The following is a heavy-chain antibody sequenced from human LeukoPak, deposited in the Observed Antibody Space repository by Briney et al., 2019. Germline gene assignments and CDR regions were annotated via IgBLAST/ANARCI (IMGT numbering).Heavy chain of an antibody. D-gene: IGHD3-10*01. V-gene: IGHV4-38-2*02. CDR2: IYHSGST. CDR3: ARGSTGYGSGSYYRLLDY. CDR1: GYSISSGYY. J-gene: IGHJ4*02. Sequence: SETLSLTCTVSGYSISSGYYWGWIRQPPGKGLEWIGSIYHSGSTYYNPSLKSRVTISVDTSKNQFSLKLSSVTAADTAVYYCARGSTGYGSGSYYRLLDYWGQGTLVTVSS.